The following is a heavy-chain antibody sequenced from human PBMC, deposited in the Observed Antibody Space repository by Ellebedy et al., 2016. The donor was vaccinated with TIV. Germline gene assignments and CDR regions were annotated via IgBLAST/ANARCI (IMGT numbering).Heavy chain of an antibody. V-gene: IGHV3-13*01. CDR3: VRGGDTTGFDY. CDR2: IGRADDA. CDR1: GFTFSNYD. J-gene: IGHJ4*02. D-gene: IGHD1-26*01. Sequence: PGGSLRLSCAASGFTFSNYDIHWVLQATGKGLEWVSAIGRADDAYYSGSVKGRFTISRENAKNSLYLQMNSLRAGDTAVYYCVRGGDTTGFDYWGQGTLVIVSS.